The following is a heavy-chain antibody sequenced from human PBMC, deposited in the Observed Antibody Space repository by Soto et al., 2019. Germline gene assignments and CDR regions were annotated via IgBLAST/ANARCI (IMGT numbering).Heavy chain of an antibody. D-gene: IGHD4-17*01. CDR3: AKDSGMADYGDYPYFDY. CDR2: ISGSGGST. V-gene: IGHV3-23*01. J-gene: IGHJ4*02. Sequence: EVQLLESGGGLVQPGGSLRLSCAASGFTFSSYAMSGVRQAPGKGLEWVSAISGSGGSTNYADSVKGRFTISRDNSKNTLYLQMNSLRAEDTAVYYCAKDSGMADYGDYPYFDYWGQGTLVTVSS. CDR1: GFTFSSYA.